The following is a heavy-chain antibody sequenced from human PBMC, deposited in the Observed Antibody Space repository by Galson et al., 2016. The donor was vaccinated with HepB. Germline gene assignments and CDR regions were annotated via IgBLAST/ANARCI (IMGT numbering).Heavy chain of an antibody. CDR2: FYITVTT. V-gene: IGHV4-4*07. J-gene: IGHJ4*02. D-gene: IGHD3-10*01. CDR3: ARVSPARDQWSREFYDY. CDR1: GASVSDYY. Sequence: SETLSLTCSVSGASVSDYYWSWIRQSAGRGLEWVGRFYITVTTNYNPSLRSRVAMSVDTSANVFSLKLVSVTAADTAIYYCARVSPARDQWSREFYDYWGQGALVTVSS.